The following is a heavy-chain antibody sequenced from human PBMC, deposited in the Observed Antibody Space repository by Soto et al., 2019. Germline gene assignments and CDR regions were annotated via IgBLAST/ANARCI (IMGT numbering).Heavy chain of an antibody. CDR2: IYYSGST. V-gene: IGHV4-39*01. CDR1: GGSISSSSYY. CDR3: ARGIQLWFNDAFDI. J-gene: IGHJ3*02. Sequence: QLQLQESGPGLVKPSETLSLTCTVSGGSISSSSYYWGWIRQPPGKGLEWIGSIYYSGSTYYNPSLKSRVTISVETSKNQFSLKLSSVTAADTAVYYCARGIQLWFNDAFDIWGQGTMVTVSS. D-gene: IGHD5-18*01.